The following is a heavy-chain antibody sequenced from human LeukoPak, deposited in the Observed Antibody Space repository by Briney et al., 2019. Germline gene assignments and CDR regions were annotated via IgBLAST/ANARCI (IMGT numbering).Heavy chain of an antibody. CDR3: ARQRYSNYVRYYYMDV. Sequence: SETLSLTCTVSGGPISSSSYYWGWIRQPPGKGLEWIGSIDYSGSIYYNTSLKSRVTISVDTSKNQFSLKLSSVTAADTAVYYCARQRYSNYVRYYYMDVWGKGTTVTVSS. J-gene: IGHJ6*03. CDR1: GGPISSSSYY. V-gene: IGHV4-39*01. D-gene: IGHD4-11*01. CDR2: IDYSGSI.